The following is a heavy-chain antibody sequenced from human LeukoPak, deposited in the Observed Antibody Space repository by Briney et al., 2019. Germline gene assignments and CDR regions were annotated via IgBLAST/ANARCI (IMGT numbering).Heavy chain of an antibody. CDR2: IYSGGYT. V-gene: IGHV3-66*02. D-gene: IGHD3-3*01. J-gene: IGHJ4*02. CDR1: GFTVSSNY. CDR3: ARTGRPYDFWSGYDFDY. Sequence: GGSLRLSCKVSGFTVSSNYMSWVRQAPGKGLEWVSIIYSGGYTHYADSVKGRFAISRDSPKNTLYLQMNSLRAEDTAVYYCARTGRPYDFWSGYDFDYWGQGTLVTVSS.